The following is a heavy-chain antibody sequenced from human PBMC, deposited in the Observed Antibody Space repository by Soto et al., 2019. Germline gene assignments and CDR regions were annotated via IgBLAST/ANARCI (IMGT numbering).Heavy chain of an antibody. CDR1: GFTFNSYA. D-gene: IGHD3-3*01. CDR2: ISGSGGST. V-gene: IGHV3-23*01. Sequence: GVSLRLSCAASGFTFNSYAMSWVRQAPGKGLEWVSAISGSGGSTYYADSVKGRFTISRDNSKNTLYLQMNSLRAEDTAVYYCAKARAQYYDFWSGYPVDYWGQGTLVTVSS. J-gene: IGHJ4*02. CDR3: AKARAQYYDFWSGYPVDY.